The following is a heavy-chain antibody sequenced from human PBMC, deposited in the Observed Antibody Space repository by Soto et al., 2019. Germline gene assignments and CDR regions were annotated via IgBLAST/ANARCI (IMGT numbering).Heavy chain of an antibody. CDR2: IYWDDDK. Sequence: QITLKESGPTLVKPTQTLTLTCTFSGFSLSTSGVGVGWIRQPPGKALEWLALIYWDDDKRYSPSLKSRLTITKXTXKNXVVLTMTNMDPVDKDTYYCAHSLIPNWGSRGAFDYWGQGTLVTVSS. CDR1: GFSLSTSGVG. D-gene: IGHD7-27*01. J-gene: IGHJ4*02. V-gene: IGHV2-5*02. CDR3: AHSLIPNWGSRGAFDY.